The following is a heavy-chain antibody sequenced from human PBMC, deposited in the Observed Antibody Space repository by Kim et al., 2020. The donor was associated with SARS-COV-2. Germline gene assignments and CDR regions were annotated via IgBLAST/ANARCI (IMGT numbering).Heavy chain of an antibody. CDR1: GYSFTSYW. Sequence: GESLKISCKGSGYSFTSYWIGWVRQMPGKGLEWMGIIYPGDSDTRYSPSFQGQVTISADKSISTAYLQWSSLKASDTAMYYCARLRGSGSYSGGEKTGNWFDPWGQGTLVTVSS. CDR2: IYPGDSDT. D-gene: IGHD1-26*01. J-gene: IGHJ5*02. CDR3: ARLRGSGSYSGGEKTGNWFDP. V-gene: IGHV5-51*01.